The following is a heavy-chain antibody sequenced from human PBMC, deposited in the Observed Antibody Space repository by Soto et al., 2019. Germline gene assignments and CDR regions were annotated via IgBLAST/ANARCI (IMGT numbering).Heavy chain of an antibody. Sequence: SETLSLTCTVSGGSISSGGYYWSWIRQHPGKGLEWIGYIYYSGSTYYNPSLKSRVTISVDTSKNQFSLKLSSVTAADTAVYYCARGRRGGAAGKSYYYYYGMDVWGQGTTVTVS. V-gene: IGHV4-31*03. CDR1: GGSISSGGYY. CDR2: IYYSGST. D-gene: IGHD6-13*01. J-gene: IGHJ6*02. CDR3: ARGRRGGAAGKSYYYYYGMDV.